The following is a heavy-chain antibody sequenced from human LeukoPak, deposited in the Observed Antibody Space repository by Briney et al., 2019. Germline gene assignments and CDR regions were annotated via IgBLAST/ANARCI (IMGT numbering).Heavy chain of an antibody. J-gene: IGHJ6*02. CDR2: ISYDGSNK. CDR3: ARGRLRYYYGMDV. Sequence: GRSLRLSCAASGFTFSSYAMHWVRQAPGKGLEWVAVISYDGSNKYYADSVKGRFTISRDNSKNTLYLQMNSLRAEDTAVYYCARGRLRYYYGMDVWGQGTTVTVSS. D-gene: IGHD1-1*01. V-gene: IGHV3-30-3*01. CDR1: GFTFSSYA.